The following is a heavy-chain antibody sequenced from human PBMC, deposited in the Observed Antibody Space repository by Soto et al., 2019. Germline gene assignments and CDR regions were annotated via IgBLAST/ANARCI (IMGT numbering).Heavy chain of an antibody. Sequence: GGSLRLSCAASGFTFGSYAMYWVRQAPGKGLEFVSAISSDGGTTYYANSVKGRFTISRDNSKNTLYLQMGSLRAEDMAVYYCARGFSHCTNGVCYGRYFDYWGQGTLVTVSS. V-gene: IGHV3-64*01. J-gene: IGHJ4*02. CDR2: ISSDGGTT. CDR1: GFTFGSYA. CDR3: ARGFSHCTNGVCYGRYFDY. D-gene: IGHD2-8*01.